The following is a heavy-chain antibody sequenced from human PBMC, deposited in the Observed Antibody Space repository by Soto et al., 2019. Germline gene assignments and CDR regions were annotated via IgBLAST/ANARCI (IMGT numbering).Heavy chain of an antibody. CDR2: MSYDGRNQ. CDR1: GFTLSGVD. D-gene: IGHD6-6*01. Sequence: QVQLVESGGGVVQPGTSLRLSCSASGFTLSGVDMHWVRQAPGKGQGWVAVMSYDGRNQYYADSVKGRFTVSRDSSKSTLYLQMNSLRTEDAAVYYCAKGGWYTSSSRSDCWGQGTLVTVSS. V-gene: IGHV3-30*18. J-gene: IGHJ4*02. CDR3: AKGGWYTSSSRSDC.